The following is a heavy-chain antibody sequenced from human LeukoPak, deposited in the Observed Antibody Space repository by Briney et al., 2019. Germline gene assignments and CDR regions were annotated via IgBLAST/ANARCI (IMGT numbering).Heavy chain of an antibody. CDR2: IKQDGRET. Sequence: GGSLTLSCAASGFTFSSYWMSWVRQAPGKGLEWVAYIKQDGRETYQVPSVKGRFTISRDHAKHSLYLEMTSLRAEDPAVDYCARDRSCGRSFYDGSGYKYVWGKGSAVPVSS. CDR1: GFTFSSYW. V-gene: IGHV3-7*01. CDR3: ARDRSCGRSFYDGSGYKYV. D-gene: IGHD1-26*01. J-gene: IGHJ6*03.